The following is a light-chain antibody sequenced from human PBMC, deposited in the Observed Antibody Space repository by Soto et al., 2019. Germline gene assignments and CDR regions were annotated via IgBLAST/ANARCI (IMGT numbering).Light chain of an antibody. CDR3: QQYYSYPLT. J-gene: IGKJ4*01. V-gene: IGKV1-5*01. Sequence: DIQMTQSPSTLSGCVGDRVTITCRASQTITSWLAWYQQKPGKAPKLLIYAASALQSGVPSRFSGSGSGTDFALTISCLQSEDFATYYCQQYYSYPLTFGGGTKVDIK. CDR1: QTITSW. CDR2: AAS.